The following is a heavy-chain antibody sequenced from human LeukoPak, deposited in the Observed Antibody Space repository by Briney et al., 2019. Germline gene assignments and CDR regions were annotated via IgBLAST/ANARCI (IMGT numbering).Heavy chain of an antibody. D-gene: IGHD3-22*01. CDR1: GGSISSSNYY. CDR3: ARDLYYYDSSGYYYENWFDP. V-gene: IGHV4-39*07. J-gene: IGHJ5*02. CDR2: IYYSGST. Sequence: SETLSLTCTVSGGSISSSNYYWGWIRQPPGKGLEWIGSIYYSGSTYYNPSLKSRVTISVDTSKNQFSLKLSSVTAADTAVYYCARDLYYYDSSGYYYENWFDPWGQGTLVTVSS.